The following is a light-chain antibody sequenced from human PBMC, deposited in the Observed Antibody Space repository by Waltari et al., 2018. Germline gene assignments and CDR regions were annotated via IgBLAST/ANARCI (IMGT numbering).Light chain of an antibody. Sequence: QSALTQPASVSGSPGQSVTIFCAGTSNDVGGENSGSWYQEHPGQAPRVIIYDVSDRPSGVSDRFSGSKSGNTASLTISGLQAEDEADYYCSSQSSNDVVLFGGGTKLTVL. CDR2: DVS. CDR3: SSQSSNDVVL. CDR1: SNDVGGENS. V-gene: IGLV2-14*01. J-gene: IGLJ2*01.